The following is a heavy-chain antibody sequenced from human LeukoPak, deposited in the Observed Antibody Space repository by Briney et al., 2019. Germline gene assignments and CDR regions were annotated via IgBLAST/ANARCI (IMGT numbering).Heavy chain of an antibody. CDR3: ARHRAVAGNFDY. CDR2: IYTSGST. D-gene: IGHD6-19*01. V-gene: IGHV4-4*09. J-gene: IGHJ4*02. CDR1: GGSISSYY. Sequence: SETLSLTCTVSGGSISSYYWSWIRQPPGKGLEWIGYIYTSGSTNNNPSLKSRVTISVDTSKNQFSLKLSSVTAADTAVYYCARHRAVAGNFDYWGQGTLVTVSS.